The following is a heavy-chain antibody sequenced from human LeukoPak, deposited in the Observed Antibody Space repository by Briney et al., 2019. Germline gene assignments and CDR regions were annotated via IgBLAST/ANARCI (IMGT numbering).Heavy chain of an antibody. CDR1: RFTFSDYS. CDR3: TREGPIGVNYYGMDV. CDR2: MSYDGTNK. J-gene: IGHJ6*02. V-gene: IGHV3-30*04. Sequence: GGSLRLSCAVSRFTFSDYSIHWVRQAPGQGLEWVALMSYDGTNKWYVDSVRGRFTISRDNSKNIVYLQMNSVRAEDTAVYYCTREGPIGVNYYGMDVWGQGTTVTVSS. D-gene: IGHD3-10*01.